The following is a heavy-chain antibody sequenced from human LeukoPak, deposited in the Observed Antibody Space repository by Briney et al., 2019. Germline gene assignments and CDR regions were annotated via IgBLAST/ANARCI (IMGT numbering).Heavy chain of an antibody. D-gene: IGHD3-3*01. CDR2: IWYDGSNK. V-gene: IGHV3-33*06. Sequence: GGSLRLSCAASGFTFSSYGMHWVRQAPGKGLEWVAVIWYDGSNKYYADSVKGRFTISRDNSKNTLYLQMNSLRAEDTAVYYCAKDLERGLFDYWGQGTLATVSS. J-gene: IGHJ4*02. CDR3: AKDLERGLFDY. CDR1: GFTFSSYG.